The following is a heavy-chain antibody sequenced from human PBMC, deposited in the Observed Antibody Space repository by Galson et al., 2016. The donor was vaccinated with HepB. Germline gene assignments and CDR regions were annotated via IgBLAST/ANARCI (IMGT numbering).Heavy chain of an antibody. CDR3: AKERLVRRIFDH. V-gene: IGHV3-30*18. CDR1: GCTFRSYG. J-gene: IGHJ4*02. D-gene: IGHD1-1*01. Sequence: SLRLSCAASGCTFRSYGMHWVRQAPGKGLEWVAVISYDGNNKYYADSAKGRFTISRDSSKNTLYLQMNGLRAEDTAVYYCAKERLVRRIFDHWGQGTLLTVSS. CDR2: ISYDGNNK.